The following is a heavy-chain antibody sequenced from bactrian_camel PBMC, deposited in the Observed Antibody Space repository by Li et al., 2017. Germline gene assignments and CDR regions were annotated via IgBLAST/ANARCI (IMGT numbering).Heavy chain of an antibody. CDR2: IAGDGST. D-gene: IGHD6*01. J-gene: IGHJ4*01. V-gene: IGHV3S53*01. CDR1: GYTYSSSS. Sequence: HVQLVESGGGLVQPGGSLRLSCAASGYTYSSSSMAWFRQAPGKEREGVATIAGDGSTSYADSVKGRVTMSRDNAKNTVNLQLNSLKTEDMAIYYCAKTGDGGTWGEYNYWGQGTQVTVS. CDR3: AKTGDGGTWGEYNY.